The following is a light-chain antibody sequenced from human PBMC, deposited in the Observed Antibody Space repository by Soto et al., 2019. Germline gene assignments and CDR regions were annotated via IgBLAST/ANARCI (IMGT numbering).Light chain of an antibody. Sequence: DIVMTQSTDSLAVSLGERATINCKSSQSVLYSYNNKNYLVWYQQKPGQPPKLLIYWASTRESGVPDRFSGSGSGTDFTLTISSLQAEDVAVYYCQQYYSTPPYTFGQGTKLEIK. V-gene: IGKV4-1*01. J-gene: IGKJ2*01. CDR1: QSVLYSYNNKNY. CDR2: WAS. CDR3: QQYYSTPPYT.